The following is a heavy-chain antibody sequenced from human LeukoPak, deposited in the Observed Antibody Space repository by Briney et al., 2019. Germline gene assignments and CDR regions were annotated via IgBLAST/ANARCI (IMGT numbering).Heavy chain of an antibody. D-gene: IGHD6-6*01. V-gene: IGHV3-23*01. CDR2: IVGSGGTT. J-gene: IGHJ4*02. Sequence: GGSLRLSCAASGFTFSSYAMSWVRQTPGKGLEWVSTIVGSGGTTYFADSVRGRFTISRDNSKNTLYLQMSSLRAEDTALYYCAKSPYIASRIYFDYWGQGTLVTVSS. CDR1: GFTFSSYA. CDR3: AKSPYIASRIYFDY.